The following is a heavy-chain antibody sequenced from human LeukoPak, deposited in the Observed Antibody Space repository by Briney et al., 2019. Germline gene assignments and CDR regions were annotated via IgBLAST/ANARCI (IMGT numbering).Heavy chain of an antibody. CDR2: IASGSNTI. J-gene: IGHJ6*02. CDR1: GFTFSSYG. V-gene: IGHV3-21*01. Sequence: GGSLRLSCAASGFTFSSYGMNWVRQAPGKGLEWVSSIASGSNTINYADSVKGRFTVSRDNAKNMLYLEMNSLRVEDTAVYFCTRDHGLDVWGQGATVIVSS. CDR3: TRDHGLDV.